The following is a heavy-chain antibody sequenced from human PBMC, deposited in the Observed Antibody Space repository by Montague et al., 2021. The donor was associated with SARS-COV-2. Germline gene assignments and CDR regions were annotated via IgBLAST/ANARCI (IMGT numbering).Heavy chain of an antibody. Sequence: SLRLSCAASGFTFSSYSMNWVRQAPGKGLEWVSSISSSSSYIYYADSVKGRFTISRDNAKNSLYLQMNSLRAEDMAVYYCARDPYSDILTGYYYYWGQGTLVTVSS. V-gene: IGHV3-21*01. CDR1: GFTFSSYS. D-gene: IGHD3-9*01. CDR2: ISSSSSYI. J-gene: IGHJ4*02. CDR3: ARDPYSDILTGYYYY.